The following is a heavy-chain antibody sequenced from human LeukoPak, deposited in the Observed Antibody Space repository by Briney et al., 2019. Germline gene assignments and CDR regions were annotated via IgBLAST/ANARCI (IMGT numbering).Heavy chain of an antibody. Sequence: SETLSLTCTVSGGSISSYYWSWIRQPPGKGLEWIGYIYYSGSTNYNPSLKSRVTISVDTSKNQFSLKLSSVTAADTAVYYCARALESSPNWFDPWGQGTLVTVSS. V-gene: IGHV4-59*01. CDR3: ARALESSPNWFDP. CDR2: IYYSGST. CDR1: GGSISSYY. J-gene: IGHJ5*02. D-gene: IGHD6-13*01.